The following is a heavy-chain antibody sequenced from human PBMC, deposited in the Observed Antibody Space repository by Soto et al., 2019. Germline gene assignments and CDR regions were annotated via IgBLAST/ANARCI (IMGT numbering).Heavy chain of an antibody. CDR2: ISSGSGDI. J-gene: IGHJ3*01. Sequence: GGSLRLSCEASGFTFRSYGMTRVRQAPGKGLEWVAYISSGSGDIFYADSVTGRFTISRDNTRNSVFLHMDRLRDADSALYYCAKRAPFGVFEGRAFDVWGQGTMVTVSS. V-gene: IGHV3-21*05. D-gene: IGHD3-3*01. CDR3: AKRAPFGVFEGRAFDV. CDR1: GFTFRSYG.